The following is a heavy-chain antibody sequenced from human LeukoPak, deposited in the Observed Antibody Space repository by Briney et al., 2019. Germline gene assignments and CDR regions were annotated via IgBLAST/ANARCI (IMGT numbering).Heavy chain of an antibody. V-gene: IGHV3-21*01. Sequence: GGSLRLSCTASGLTFSLAWMSWIRQAPGKGLEWVSSISSSSSYIYYADSVKGRFTISRDNAKNSLYLQMNSLRAEDTAVYYCARGDRDLYCSSTSCYPVLGGQGTLVTVSS. CDR3: ARGDRDLYCSSTSCYPVL. CDR2: ISSSSSYI. CDR1: GLTFSLAW. D-gene: IGHD2-2*01. J-gene: IGHJ4*02.